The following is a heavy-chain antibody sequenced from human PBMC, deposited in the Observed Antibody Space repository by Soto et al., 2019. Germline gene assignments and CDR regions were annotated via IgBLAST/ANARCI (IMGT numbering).Heavy chain of an antibody. CDR3: AKSFRPSDGSSGYYLFDY. CDR2: ISGSGGST. J-gene: IGHJ4*02. V-gene: IGHV3-23*01. CDR1: GFTFSSYT. Sequence: EVQLLESGENLIQPGRSLRLSCAASGFTFSSYTMSWVRQAPGKGLEWVSAISGSGGSTNYAESVKDRFIISRDNSKSTLNLQMNSLRVDDTAVYYCAKSFRPSDGSSGYYLFDYWGQGTLVTVSS. D-gene: IGHD3-22*01.